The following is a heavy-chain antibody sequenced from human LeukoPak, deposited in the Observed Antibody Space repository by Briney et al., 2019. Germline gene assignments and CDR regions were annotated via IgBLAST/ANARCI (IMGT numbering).Heavy chain of an antibody. CDR1: GFTFSSYG. V-gene: IGHV3-30*19. J-gene: IGHJ6*02. CDR2: ISYDGSNK. Sequence: GGSLRLSCAASGFTFSSYGMHWVRQAPGKGLEWVAVISYDGSNKYYVDSVKGRFTISRDNSKNTLYLQMNSLRAEDTAVYYCARAHYYDSSGYIDYYYGMDVWGQGTTVTVSS. CDR3: ARAHYYDSSGYIDYYYGMDV. D-gene: IGHD3-22*01.